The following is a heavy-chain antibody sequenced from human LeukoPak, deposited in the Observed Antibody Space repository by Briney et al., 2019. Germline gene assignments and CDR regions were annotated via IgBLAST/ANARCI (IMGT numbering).Heavy chain of an antibody. Sequence: SETLSLTCTVSGGSISSGGYYWSWIRQHPGKGLEWIGYIYYSGSTCYNPSLKSRVTISVDTSKNQFSLKLSSVTAADTAVYYCAKYSSGYYKWFDPWGQGTLVTVSS. D-gene: IGHD3-22*01. CDR3: AKYSSGYYKWFDP. J-gene: IGHJ5*02. CDR2: IYYSGST. CDR1: GGSISSGGYY. V-gene: IGHV4-31*03.